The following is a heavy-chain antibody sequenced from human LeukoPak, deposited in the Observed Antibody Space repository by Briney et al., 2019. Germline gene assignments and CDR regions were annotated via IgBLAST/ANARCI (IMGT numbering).Heavy chain of an antibody. CDR3: ARASVVLGWGYYYYMDV. CDR2: IKQDGSEK. CDR1: GFTFSSYW. V-gene: IGHV3-7*01. J-gene: IGHJ6*03. D-gene: IGHD7-27*01. Sequence: PGGSLRLSCAASGFTFSSYWMSWVRQAPGKGLEWVANIKQDGSEKYYVDSVKGRFTISRDNAKNSLYLQMNSLRAEDTAVYYCARASVVLGWGYYYYMDVWGKGTTVTISS.